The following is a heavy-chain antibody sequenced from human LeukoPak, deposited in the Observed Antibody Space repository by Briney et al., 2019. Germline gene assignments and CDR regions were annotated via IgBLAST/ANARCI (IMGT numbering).Heavy chain of an antibody. CDR2: CYYSGST. J-gene: IGHJ4*02. CDR1: GGPISSYY. Sequence: SETLSLTCTVSGGPISSYYWSWIRQPPGKGLDGFGYCYYSGSTNYNPSLKSRVTISVDTSKNQFSLKLSSVTAADTAVYYCARAVYYYGSGSFDYWGQGTLVTVSS. D-gene: IGHD3-10*01. CDR3: ARAVYYYGSGSFDY. V-gene: IGHV4-59*01.